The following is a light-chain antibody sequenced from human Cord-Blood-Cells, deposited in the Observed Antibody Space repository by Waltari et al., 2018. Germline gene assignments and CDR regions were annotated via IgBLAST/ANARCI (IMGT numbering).Light chain of an antibody. V-gene: IGLV2-23*01. CDR1: SSDVGSYNL. CDR3: CSYAGSSTYWV. CDR2: EGS. Sequence: QSALTQPASVSGSPGQSITISCTGTSSDVGSYNLVSWYQQHPGKAPKLLVYEGSKRPSGLSNRLSGSKSGNTASLTISGLQAEDEADYYCCSYAGSSTYWVFGGGTKLTVL. J-gene: IGLJ3*02.